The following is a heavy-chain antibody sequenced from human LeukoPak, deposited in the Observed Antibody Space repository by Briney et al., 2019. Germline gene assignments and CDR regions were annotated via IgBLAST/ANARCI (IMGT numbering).Heavy chain of an antibody. CDR2: ISSSGTYI. CDR1: GFTFSSFS. V-gene: IGHV3-21*01. CDR3: ARGSGVQVWSSLDY. D-gene: IGHD3-10*01. Sequence: GGSVRLSCAASGFTFSSFSMNWVRQAPGKGLEWVSSISSSGTYIYYADSLKGRFTISRDNAQNSLYLQMNSLRAEDTAVYYCARGSGVQVWSSLDYWGQGTMHTVSS. J-gene: IGHJ4*02.